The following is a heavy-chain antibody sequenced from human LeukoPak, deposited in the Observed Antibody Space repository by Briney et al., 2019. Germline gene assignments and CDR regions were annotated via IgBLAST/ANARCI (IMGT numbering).Heavy chain of an antibody. D-gene: IGHD5-18*01. Sequence: GASVKVSCKASGYTFTRYYMHWVRQAPGQGLEWMGRINSSGGITTYAEKFQGRVTLTRDTSTSIVYMGLSSLRSEDTAVYYCAREMNEYSYGPLFDYWGQGTLVTVS. CDR1: GYTFTRYY. V-gene: IGHV1-46*01. CDR2: INSSGGIT. CDR3: AREMNEYSYGPLFDY. J-gene: IGHJ4*02.